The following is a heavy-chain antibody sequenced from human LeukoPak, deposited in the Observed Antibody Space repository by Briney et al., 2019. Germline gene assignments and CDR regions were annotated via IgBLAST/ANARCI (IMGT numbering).Heavy chain of an antibody. CDR3: ARDRDPHQLPPYYYYGMDV. D-gene: IGHD2-2*01. CDR2: ISGSGGST. V-gene: IGHV3-23*01. Sequence: GGSLRLSCAASGFTFSSYAMSWVRQAPGKGLEWVSAISGSGGSTYYADSVKGRFTISRDNSKNTLYLQMNSLRAEDTAVYYCARDRDPHQLPPYYYYGMDVWGQGTTVTVSS. CDR1: GFTFSSYA. J-gene: IGHJ6*02.